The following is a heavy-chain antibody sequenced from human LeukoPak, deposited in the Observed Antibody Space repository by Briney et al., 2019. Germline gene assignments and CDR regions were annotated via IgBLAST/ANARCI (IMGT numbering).Heavy chain of an antibody. CDR3: ARLMVRGVVMVFDY. D-gene: IGHD3-10*01. V-gene: IGHV4-59*01. Sequence: AETLSLTCTVSGGSISSFYWNWIRQPPGKGLEWIGYIYYSGSTNYNPSLKSRVTISVDTSKNQFSLKLSSVTAADTAVYYCARLMVRGVVMVFDYWGQGTLVTVSS. CDR1: GGSISSFY. J-gene: IGHJ4*02. CDR2: IYYSGST.